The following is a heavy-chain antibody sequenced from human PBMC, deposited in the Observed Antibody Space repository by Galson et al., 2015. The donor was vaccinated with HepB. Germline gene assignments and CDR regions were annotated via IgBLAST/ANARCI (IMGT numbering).Heavy chain of an antibody. Sequence: PALVKPTQTLTLTCTFSGFSISTVGVGVGWLRRPPGKALEWLALLYWDDDSRYSPSLENRLTISRGTSTSQVVLTMTDMDPVDTATYYCAHSPWAGHPGYCLDFWGQGTLVTVSS. CDR3: AHSPWAGHPGYCLDF. CDR1: GFSISTVGVG. V-gene: IGHV2-5*02. J-gene: IGHJ4*02. CDR2: LYWDDDS. D-gene: IGHD5-18*01.